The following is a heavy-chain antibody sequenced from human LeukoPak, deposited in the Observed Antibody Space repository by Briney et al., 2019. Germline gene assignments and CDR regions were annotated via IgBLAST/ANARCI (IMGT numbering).Heavy chain of an antibody. CDR3: AREKDGYILKDY. D-gene: IGHD5-24*01. J-gene: IGHJ4*02. CDR1: GYTFTSYG. CDR2: ISAYNGDT. Sequence: GASVKVSCKASGYTFTSYGINWVRQAPGQGLEWMGWISAYNGDTNYAQKLQGRVTMTTDTSTSTAYMELRSLRSDDTAVYYCAREKDGYILKDYWGQGTLVTVSS. V-gene: IGHV1-18*01.